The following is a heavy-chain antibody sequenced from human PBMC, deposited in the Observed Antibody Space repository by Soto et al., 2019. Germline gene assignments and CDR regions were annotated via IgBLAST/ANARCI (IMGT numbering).Heavy chain of an antibody. CDR3: AKDDSGYSTVPHFDY. V-gene: IGHV3-23*01. CDR2: ISVSGGST. D-gene: IGHD5-12*01. Sequence: HPGGSLRLSCAASGISFSNFAMTWVRQAPGKGLEWVSAISVSGGSTYYADSVKGRFTISRDNSKNTLYLQMNGLRAEDTAVYYCAKDDSGYSTVPHFDYWGQGTLLTVSS. CDR1: GISFSNFA. J-gene: IGHJ4*02.